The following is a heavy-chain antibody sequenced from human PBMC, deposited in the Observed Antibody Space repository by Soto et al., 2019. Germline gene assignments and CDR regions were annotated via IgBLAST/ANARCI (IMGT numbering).Heavy chain of an antibody. Sequence: GGSLRLSCAASGFTFSSYDMHWVRQATGKGLEWVSAIGTAGDTYYPGSVKGRFTISRENAKNSLYLQMNSLRAGDTAVYYCARGLSTTVTNGDAFDIWGQGTMVTVSS. D-gene: IGHD4-17*01. V-gene: IGHV3-13*01. CDR1: GFTFSSYD. CDR3: ARGLSTTVTNGDAFDI. CDR2: IGTAGDT. J-gene: IGHJ3*02.